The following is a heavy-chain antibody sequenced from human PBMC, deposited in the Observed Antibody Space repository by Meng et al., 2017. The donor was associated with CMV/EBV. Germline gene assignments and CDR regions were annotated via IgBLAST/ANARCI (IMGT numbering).Heavy chain of an antibody. D-gene: IGHD3-22*01. Sequence: QPQLQESVPGLGKTSETLSLTCTVSGGSISSSSYYWGWIRQPPGKGLEWIGSIYYSGSTYYNPSLKSRVTISVDTSKNQFSLKLSSVTAADTAVYYCARGVVTMIVVYDPWGQGTLVTVSS. V-gene: IGHV4-39*07. CDR1: GGSISSSSYY. CDR2: IYYSGST. CDR3: ARGVVTMIVVYDP. J-gene: IGHJ5*02.